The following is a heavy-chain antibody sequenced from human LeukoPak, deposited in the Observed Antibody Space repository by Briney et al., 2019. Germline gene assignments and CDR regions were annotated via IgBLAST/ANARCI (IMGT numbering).Heavy chain of an antibody. CDR2: IWYDGSNK. J-gene: IGHJ4*02. D-gene: IGHD5-18*01. CDR3: ARARHDMGYSYGPDY. Sequence: GGSLRLSCAASGFTFSSYGMHWVRQAPGKGLEWVAVIWYDGSNKYYADSVKGRFTISRDNSKNTLYLQMNSLRAEDTAVYYCARARHDMGYSYGPDYWGQGTLVTVSS. CDR1: GFTFSSYG. V-gene: IGHV3-33*01.